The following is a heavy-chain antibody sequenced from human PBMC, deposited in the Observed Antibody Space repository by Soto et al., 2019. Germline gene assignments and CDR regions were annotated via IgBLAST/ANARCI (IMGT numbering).Heavy chain of an antibody. CDR2: IYYSGST. V-gene: IGHV4-30-4*01. D-gene: IGHD2-2*01. CDR3: AREIERDCISTSCASIGVHAFEI. CDR1: GGSISSGDYY. Sequence: SSETLSLTCTVSGGSISSGDYYWSWIRQPPGKGLEWIGYIYYSGSTYYNPSLKSRVTISVDTSKNQFSLKLSSVTAADTAVYYCAREIERDCISTSCASIGVHAFEIWGQGTMVTVSS. J-gene: IGHJ3*02.